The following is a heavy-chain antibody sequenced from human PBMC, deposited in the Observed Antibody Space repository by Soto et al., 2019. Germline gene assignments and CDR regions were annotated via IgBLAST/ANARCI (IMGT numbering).Heavy chain of an antibody. J-gene: IGHJ2*01. V-gene: IGHV2-5*02. Sequence: QITLKESGPTLVKPTQTLTLTCTFSGFSLSTSGVGVGWIRQPPGKALEWLALIYWDDDKRYSPSLKSRLTITKDTSKNQVVLTMTNMDPVDTATYYCAHIPRVYSSGWYDWYFDLWGRGTLVTVSS. CDR1: GFSLSTSGVG. CDR3: AHIPRVYSSGWYDWYFDL. CDR2: IYWDDDK. D-gene: IGHD6-19*01.